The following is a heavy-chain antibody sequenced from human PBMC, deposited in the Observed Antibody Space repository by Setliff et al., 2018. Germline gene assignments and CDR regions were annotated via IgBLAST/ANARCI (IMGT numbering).Heavy chain of an antibody. J-gene: IGHJ6*02. Sequence: GGSLRLSCAASGFRFSDLYMSWVRQAPGKGLEWVGRIKSKTDGGTTDYAAPVEGRFTISRDDSKNTLYLQMNSLKTEDTAVYYCITLSTIPLGVWGQGTTVTVSS. D-gene: IGHD2-2*01. V-gene: IGHV3-15*01. CDR1: GFRFSDLY. CDR3: ITLSTIPLGV. CDR2: IKSKTDGGTT.